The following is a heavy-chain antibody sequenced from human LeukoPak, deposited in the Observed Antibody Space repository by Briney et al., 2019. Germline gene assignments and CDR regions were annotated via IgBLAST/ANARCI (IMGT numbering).Heavy chain of an antibody. CDR2: IRYGGSNK. J-gene: IGHJ4*02. V-gene: IGHV3-30*02. CDR3: ASLPPPYDSSGYYLDY. Sequence: GGSLRLSCAASGFTFSSYGMHWVRQGQGMGRKGVAFIRYGGSNKYYADSVKGRFTIARDNSKNTLYLQMNSLRAEDTAVYYCASLPPPYDSSGYYLDYWGQGTLVTVSS. D-gene: IGHD3-22*01. CDR1: GFTFSSYG.